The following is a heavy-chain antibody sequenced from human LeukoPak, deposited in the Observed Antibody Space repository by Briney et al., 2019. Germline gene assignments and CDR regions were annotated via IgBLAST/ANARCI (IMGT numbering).Heavy chain of an antibody. CDR1: GFTFSSYA. CDR3: ATRGGYCSSTSCYGGYFDY. Sequence: GGSLRLSCAASGFTFSSYAMHWVRQAPGKGLEWVAVISYDGSNKYYADSVKGRFTISRDNSKNTLYLQMNSLRAEDTAVYYCATRGGYCSSTSCYGGYFDYWGQGTLVTVSS. J-gene: IGHJ4*02. CDR2: ISYDGSNK. D-gene: IGHD2-2*01. V-gene: IGHV3-30*04.